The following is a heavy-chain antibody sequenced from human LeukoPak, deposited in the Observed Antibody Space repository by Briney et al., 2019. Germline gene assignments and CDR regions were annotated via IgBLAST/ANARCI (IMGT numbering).Heavy chain of an antibody. CDR1: GGSISSYY. V-gene: IGHV4-59*01. J-gene: IGHJ4*02. D-gene: IGHD5-12*01. Sequence: SETLSLTCTVSGGSISSYYWSWIRQPPGKGLEWIGFIYYSGSTNYNPSLKSRVTISVDTSKNQFSLKLSSVTAADTAVYYCAREGGYSGYDYWGQGTLVTVSS. CDR3: AREGGYSGYDY. CDR2: IYYSGST.